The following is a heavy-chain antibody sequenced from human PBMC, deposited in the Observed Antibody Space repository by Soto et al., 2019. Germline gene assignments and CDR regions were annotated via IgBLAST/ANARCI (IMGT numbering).Heavy chain of an antibody. Sequence: QDQLVQSGAEVKKPGASVKISCEASGYTFTIHGISWVRQGPGQGLEWVGWISTYNSRTHYAQKVQGRVTMTTDTSTSTAYLDLRSLTFDDTAAYYCARARYCASPSCYKHYYYGMDPWGQGTTVTVSS. D-gene: IGHD2-2*02. CDR3: ARARYCASPSCYKHYYYGMDP. CDR1: GYTFTIHG. CDR2: ISTYNSRT. J-gene: IGHJ6*02. V-gene: IGHV1-18*04.